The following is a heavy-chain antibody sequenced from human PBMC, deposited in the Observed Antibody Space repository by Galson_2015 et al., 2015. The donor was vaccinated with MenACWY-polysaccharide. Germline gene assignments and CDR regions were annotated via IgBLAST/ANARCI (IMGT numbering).Heavy chain of an antibody. CDR1: GYAFTYND. D-gene: IGHD3-10*01. J-gene: IGHJ5*02. V-gene: IGHV1-8*01. CDR3: ARGPYGA. Sequence: SVKVSCKASGYAFTYNDINWVRQATGQRLEWMGLMNPRSGHTEYVQKFQGRVTMTSNTAISTAYMELTSLRSEDTAVYYCARGPYGAWGQGTLVIVSS. CDR2: MNPRSGHT.